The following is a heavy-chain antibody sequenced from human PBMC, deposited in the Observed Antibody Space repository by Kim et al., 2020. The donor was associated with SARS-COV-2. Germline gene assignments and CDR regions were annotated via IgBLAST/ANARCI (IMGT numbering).Heavy chain of an antibody. J-gene: IGHJ6*02. V-gene: IGHV3-30*18. Sequence: GGSLRLSCVASGFTFSSYGMHWVRQAPGKGLEWVAVISYDGSNKYYADSVKGRFTISRDNSKNTLYLQMNSLRAEDTAVYYCAKAAGGPYSAMDVWGQGTTVTVSS. CDR3: AKAAGGPYSAMDV. CDR1: GFTFSSYG. CDR2: ISYDGSNK. D-gene: IGHD2-15*01.